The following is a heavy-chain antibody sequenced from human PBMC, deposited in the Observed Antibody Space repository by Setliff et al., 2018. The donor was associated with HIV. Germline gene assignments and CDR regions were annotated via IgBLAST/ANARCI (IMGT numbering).Heavy chain of an antibody. CDR3: VRDRGYSTYEY. V-gene: IGHV3-7*01. CDR2: MNQDGTEI. J-gene: IGHJ4*02. D-gene: IGHD2-8*01. CDR1: GFIFSDYW. Sequence: GSLRLSCVTSGFIFSDYWMAWVRQAPGKGLEWVANMNQDGTEINYVDSVKGRFPISRDDARKSLYLQMNSLRVDDTGLYYCVRDRGYSTYEYWGQGTLVTVSS.